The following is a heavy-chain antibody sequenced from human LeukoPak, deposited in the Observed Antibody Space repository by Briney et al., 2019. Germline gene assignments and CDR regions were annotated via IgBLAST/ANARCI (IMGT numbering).Heavy chain of an antibody. CDR1: GGSISSYY. Sequence: SETLSLTCTVSGGSISSYYWSWIRQPPGKGLEWIGYIYYSGSTNYNPSLKSRVTISVDTSKNQFSLKLTSVTAADTAVYYCARDKGLPQAFDIWGQGTMVTVSS. CDR2: IYYSGST. J-gene: IGHJ3*02. D-gene: IGHD5/OR15-5a*01. CDR3: ARDKGLPQAFDI. V-gene: IGHV4-59*01.